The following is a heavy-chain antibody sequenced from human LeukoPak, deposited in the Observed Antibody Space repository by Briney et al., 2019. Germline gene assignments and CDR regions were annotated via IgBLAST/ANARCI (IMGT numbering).Heavy chain of an antibody. CDR3: AREGPYYGMDV. Sequence: GGPRRLSCAASEFPFRDNYMSWIRKPPGKGLEWVSVIYGGGGTYYADSVKGRFTISRDNSKNTLYLQMNSLRAEDTAIYYCAREGPYYGMDVWGQGTTVTVSS. CDR1: EFPFRDNY. J-gene: IGHJ6*02. CDR2: IYGGGGT. V-gene: IGHV3-53*01.